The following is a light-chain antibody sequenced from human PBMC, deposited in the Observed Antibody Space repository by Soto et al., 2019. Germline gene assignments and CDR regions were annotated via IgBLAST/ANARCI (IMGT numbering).Light chain of an antibody. V-gene: IGLV2-11*01. CDR2: DVF. CDR3: SSFASTHTYV. CDR1: SSDIGTFNY. Sequence: QSVLTQPPSVSGSPGHSVTISCIGTSSDIGTFNYVSWHQQRPGKAPRLVIYDVFQRPSGVPDRFSASKSGITASLTISGLQVEDEADYYCSSFASTHTYVFGTGTKVTVL. J-gene: IGLJ1*01.